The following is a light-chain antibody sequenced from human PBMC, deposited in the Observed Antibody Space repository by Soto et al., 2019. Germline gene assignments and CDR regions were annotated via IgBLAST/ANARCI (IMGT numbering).Light chain of an antibody. Sequence: EIVLTQSPATLSLSPGERATLSSTASQSVSSYLACYQQKPGQAPRLPIYDASNRATGIPARFSGSGSGTDFTLTISCLEPEDFAVYYFQQRNNWPYTFGQGTKLEIK. J-gene: IGKJ2*01. V-gene: IGKV3-11*01. CDR2: DAS. CDR1: QSVSSY. CDR3: QQRNNWPYT.